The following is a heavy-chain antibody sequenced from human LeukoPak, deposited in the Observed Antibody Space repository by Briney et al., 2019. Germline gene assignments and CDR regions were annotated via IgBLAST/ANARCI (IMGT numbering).Heavy chain of an antibody. CDR1: GFTFSAYS. CDR2: TNQDGSEK. Sequence: PGGSLRLSCAASGFTFSAYSMNWVRQAPGKGLEWVANTNQDGSEKYSADSVKGRFTISRDNAKNSLYLQMNGLRAEDTAVYYCAKQLSSNANWGQGTLVTVSS. J-gene: IGHJ4*02. V-gene: IGHV3-7*01. D-gene: IGHD5-18*01. CDR3: AKQLSSNAN.